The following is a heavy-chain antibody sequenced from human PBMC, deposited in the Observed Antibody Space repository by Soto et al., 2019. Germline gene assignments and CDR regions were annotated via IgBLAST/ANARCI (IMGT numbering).Heavy chain of an antibody. V-gene: IGHV3-74*01. J-gene: IGHJ5*01. Sequence: GGSLRLSXEGSGFSFRSYWLHWVRQVPGKGLVWVSRINHDGNVTNYAASVKGRFNISRDNSKNTLFLRMNGLRAEDTAVYYCAREPWGFSGICYDSWGQGTVVTVSS. CDR2: INHDGNVT. CDR3: AREPWGFSGICYDS. D-gene: IGHD7-27*01. CDR1: GFSFRSYW.